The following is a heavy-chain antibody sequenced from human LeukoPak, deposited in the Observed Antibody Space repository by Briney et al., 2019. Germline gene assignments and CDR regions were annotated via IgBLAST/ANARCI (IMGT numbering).Heavy chain of an antibody. J-gene: IGHJ4*02. V-gene: IGHV3-30-3*01. CDR2: ISYDGSNK. CDR1: GFTFSSYA. D-gene: IGHD2-21*01. CDR3: ASDTYH. Sequence: GGSLRLSCAASGFTFSSYAMHWVRQAPGKGLEWVAVISYDGSNKYYADSVKGRFTISRDNSKNTLYLQMNRLRAEDTAVYYWASDTYHWGQGTLVTVSS.